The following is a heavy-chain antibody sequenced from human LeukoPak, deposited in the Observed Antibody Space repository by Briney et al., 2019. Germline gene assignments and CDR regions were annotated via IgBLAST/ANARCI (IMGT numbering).Heavy chain of an antibody. CDR3: AKGGQVGCVDH. D-gene: IGHD2-21*01. CDR1: GFSFEDYM. J-gene: IGHJ4*02. CDR2: ISWDGGHT. Sequence: GGSLRLSCAASGFSFEDYMMHWVRQPPGKGLGWISLISWDGGHTYYADSVKGRFTISRDNNKNSLYLQMDSLRVEDSAFYYCAKGGQVGCVDHWGQGTRVTVSS. V-gene: IGHV3-43*01.